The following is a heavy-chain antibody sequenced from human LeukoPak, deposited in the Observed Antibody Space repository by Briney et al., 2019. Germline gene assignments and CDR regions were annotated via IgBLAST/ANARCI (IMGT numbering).Heavy chain of an antibody. CDR3: VKDDRYFYGSGSPS. CDR2: ISSNGGST. V-gene: IGHV3-64D*09. CDR1: GFTFSSYA. J-gene: IGHJ5*02. D-gene: IGHD3-10*01. Sequence: GGSLRLSCGASGFTFSSYAMHWVRQAPGKGLEFVSTISSNGGSTYYADSVKGRFTISRDNSKNTLYLQVSSLRAEDTALYYCVKDDRYFYGSGSPSWGQGTLVTVSS.